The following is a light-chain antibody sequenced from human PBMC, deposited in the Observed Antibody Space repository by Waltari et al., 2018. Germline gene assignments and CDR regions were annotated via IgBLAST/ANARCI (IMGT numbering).Light chain of an antibody. CDR1: QDIKNY. V-gene: IGKV1-33*01. Sequence: DIQMAQSPASLSASVGDRVTITCRASQDIKNYLNWYQQKPGKAPKLLIYDASHLEKGVPARYRGSGSGTHFTFTISSLQSEDIATYYCQQYDTFPPLVTFGGGTKVEIK. J-gene: IGKJ4*01. CDR2: DAS. CDR3: QQYDTFPPLVT.